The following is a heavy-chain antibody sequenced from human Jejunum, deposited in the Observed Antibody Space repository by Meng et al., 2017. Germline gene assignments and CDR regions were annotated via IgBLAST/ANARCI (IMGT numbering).Heavy chain of an antibody. V-gene: IGHV4-61*03. CDR1: GGSVSSGFYY. CDR2: ISDSGTT. J-gene: IGHJ4*02. D-gene: IGHD5-24*01. CDR3: ARDSETYPTYFDY. Sequence: QVPLQESGPGLVGPSETLSLTCTVSGGSVSSGFYYWSWIRQPPGKGLEWIGYISDSGTTNYNPSLKSRVTMSVDTSKNHFSLKLTSVTAADTAVYFCARDSETYPTYFDYWGQGTLVTVSS.